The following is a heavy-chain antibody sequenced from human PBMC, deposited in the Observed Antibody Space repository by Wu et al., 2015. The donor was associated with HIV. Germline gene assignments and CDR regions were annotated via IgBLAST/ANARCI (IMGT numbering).Heavy chain of an antibody. Sequence: QVQLVQSGAEVKKPGASVKVSCKASGYTFTDHYIHWVRQAPGQGLEWMGGIIPIFGTANYAQKFQGRVTITADESTSTAYMELSSLRSEDTAVYYCARGGGSCYCDAFDIVGPRDKWSPXL. CDR1: GYTFTDHY. D-gene: IGHD2-15*01. V-gene: IGHV1-69*13. CDR2: IIPIFGTA. J-gene: IGHJ3*02. CDR3: ARGGGSCYCDAFDI.